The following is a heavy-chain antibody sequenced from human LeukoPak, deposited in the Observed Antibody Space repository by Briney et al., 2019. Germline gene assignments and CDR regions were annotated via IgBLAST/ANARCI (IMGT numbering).Heavy chain of an antibody. CDR3: ARSNRLGYCSSTSCYISQYYYYGMDV. CDR2: IYYSGST. J-gene: IGHJ6*02. V-gene: IGHV4-39*01. D-gene: IGHD2-2*02. CDR1: GGSISSSIYY. Sequence: SETLSLTCTVSGGSISSSIYYWGWIRQPPGKGLEWIGSIYYSGSTYYNPSLKSRVTISVDTSKNQFSLKLNSVTAADTAVYYCARSNRLGYCSSTSCYISQYYYYGMDVWGQGTTVTVSS.